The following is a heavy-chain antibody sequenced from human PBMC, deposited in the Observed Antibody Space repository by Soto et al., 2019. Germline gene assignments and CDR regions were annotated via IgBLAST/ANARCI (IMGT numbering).Heavy chain of an antibody. CDR2: ISNTSRTR. J-gene: IGHJ6*02. CDR1: GFTFDSYS. V-gene: IGHV3-48*02. Sequence: EVQLVESGGGLIRPGGSLRLSCAASGFTFDSYSMNWVRQAPGKGLEWVAYISNTSRTRYYADSVKGRITISRDNAKNSLYRQLNSLREEDTALYYCARDSSAAARRGGMDVWGQGITVTVSS. D-gene: IGHD3-22*01. CDR3: ARDSSAAARRGGMDV.